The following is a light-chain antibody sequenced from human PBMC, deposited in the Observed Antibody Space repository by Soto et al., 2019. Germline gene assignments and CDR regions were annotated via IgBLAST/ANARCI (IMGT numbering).Light chain of an antibody. CDR1: ETVATN. V-gene: IGKV3-15*01. CDR2: GAS. Sequence: EVVMTQSPATLSASPGERATLSCWASETVATNLAWYQQKPGQAPRLLISGASTRAAGISDRFCGSGSGTKFTTPISSLRSEDSCIYYCQQYFEWPPMTFGQGTKVEI. CDR3: QQYFEWPPMT. J-gene: IGKJ1*01.